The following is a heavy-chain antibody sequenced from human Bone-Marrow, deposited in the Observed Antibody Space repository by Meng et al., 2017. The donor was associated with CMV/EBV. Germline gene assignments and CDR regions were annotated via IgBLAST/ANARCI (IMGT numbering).Heavy chain of an antibody. CDR3: AKLNDYWSGYPQAGYFDY. J-gene: IGHJ4*02. CDR2: LSDDGDTT. V-gene: IGHV3-23*01. Sequence: GASLKISCAASGFIFVTYGMSWVRQAPGKVLEWVSSLSDDGDTTYLADSVKGRFTISRDNSINALYLQLNSLRADDTAVYDCAKLNDYWSGYPQAGYFDYWGQGALVTVS. D-gene: IGHD3-3*01. CDR1: GFIFVTYG.